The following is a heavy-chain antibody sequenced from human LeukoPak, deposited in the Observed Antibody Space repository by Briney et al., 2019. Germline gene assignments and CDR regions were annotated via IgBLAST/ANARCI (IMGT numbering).Heavy chain of an antibody. V-gene: IGHV3-7*04. J-gene: IGHJ4*02. D-gene: IGHD5-24*01. CDR2: INPDGSRE. CDR3: TRVGYIDEGIDY. CDR1: GFTFSTFW. Sequence: GGSLRLSCVASGFTFSTFWMNWVRQAPGKGLEWVANINPDGSRERSVDSVKGRFTISRDNAKNSLYLQMNSLRAEDTAIYYCTRVGYIDEGIDYWGQGTLVTVSS.